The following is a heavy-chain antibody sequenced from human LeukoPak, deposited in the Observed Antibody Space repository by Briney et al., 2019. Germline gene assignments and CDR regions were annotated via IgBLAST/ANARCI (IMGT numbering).Heavy chain of an antibody. D-gene: IGHD1-26*01. V-gene: IGHV3-53*04. J-gene: IGHJ3*02. Sequence: GGSLRLSCAASGFTFNSYGMHWVRQAPGKGLEWVSVIYSGGSTYYADSVKGRFTISRHNSNNTLYLQMNSLRAEDTAVYYCARDGGSGSYQEYIWGQGTMVTVSS. CDR2: IYSGGST. CDR1: GFTFNSYG. CDR3: ARDGGSGSYQEYI.